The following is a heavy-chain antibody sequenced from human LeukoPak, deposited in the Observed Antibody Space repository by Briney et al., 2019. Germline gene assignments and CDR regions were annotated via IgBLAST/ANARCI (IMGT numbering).Heavy chain of an antibody. CDR1: GFTFSSYA. D-gene: IGHD2-15*01. CDR3: ARDRYVVAATFVRNWFDP. V-gene: IGHV3-30*04. Sequence: PGGSLRLSCAASGFTFSSYAMHWVRQAPGKGLEWVAVISYDGSNKYYADSVKGRFTISRDNSKNTLYLQMNSLRAEDTAVYYCARDRYVVAATFVRNWFDPWGQGTLVTVSS. J-gene: IGHJ5*02. CDR2: ISYDGSNK.